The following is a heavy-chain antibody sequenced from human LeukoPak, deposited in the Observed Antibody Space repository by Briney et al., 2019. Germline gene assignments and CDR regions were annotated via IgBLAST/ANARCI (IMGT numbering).Heavy chain of an antibody. CDR3: ARSRGKYFQR. J-gene: IGHJ1*01. V-gene: IGHV3-48*03. Sequence: GGSLRLSCEASVFTFTSYDMNWVRQAPGKGLQWISHITQGGSTIYYADSVKGRFTIFRDNAKSSLYLQMDSLRVEDTAIYYCARSRGKYFQRRGQGTLVTVSS. CDR1: VFTFTSYD. D-gene: IGHD3-16*01. CDR2: ITQGGSTI.